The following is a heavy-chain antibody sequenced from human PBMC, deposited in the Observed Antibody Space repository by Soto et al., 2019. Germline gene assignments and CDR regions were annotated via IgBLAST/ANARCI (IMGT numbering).Heavy chain of an antibody. J-gene: IGHJ4*02. V-gene: IGHV4-59*08. CDR1: GGSISSYY. CDR3: ARNFSANDFWSVPPLDY. Sequence: SETLSLTCTVSGGSISSYYWSWIRQPPGKGLEWIGYIYYSGSTNYNPSLKSRVTISVDTSKNQFSLKLSSVTAADTAVYYCARNFSANDFWSVPPLDYWGQGTLVTVSS. CDR2: IYYSGST. D-gene: IGHD3-3*01.